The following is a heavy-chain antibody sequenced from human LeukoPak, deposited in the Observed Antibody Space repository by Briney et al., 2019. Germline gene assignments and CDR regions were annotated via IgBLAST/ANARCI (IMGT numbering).Heavy chain of an antibody. D-gene: IGHD4-17*01. V-gene: IGHV1-2*02. J-gene: IGHJ4*02. Sequence: ASVKVSCKASGYTFTGYYIHWVRQAPGQGLEWMGWINPNSGGPNYAQKFQGRVTMTRDTSISTAYMELSRLTSDDTAVYYCARGSPVTTLDYWGQGTLVTVSS. CDR1: GYTFTGYY. CDR3: ARGSPVTTLDY. CDR2: INPNSGGP.